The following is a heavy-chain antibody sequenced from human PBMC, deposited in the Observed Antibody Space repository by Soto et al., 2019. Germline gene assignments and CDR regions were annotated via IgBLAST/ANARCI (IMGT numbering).Heavy chain of an antibody. CDR2: INPSGGGT. V-gene: IGHV1-2*07. CDR1: GYTFTDYF. CDR3: NRLIRGDGYHA. Sequence: QVQLVQSGTDVKKPGASVKVSCKASGYTFTDYFIHWVRQAPGQGLEWIGWINPSGGGTRYAHKFQGSVTLTTDTSINTAYIELTTLRSDDTAFYYCNRLIRGDGYHAWGQGTLVTVSS. D-gene: IGHD2-21*01. J-gene: IGHJ4*02.